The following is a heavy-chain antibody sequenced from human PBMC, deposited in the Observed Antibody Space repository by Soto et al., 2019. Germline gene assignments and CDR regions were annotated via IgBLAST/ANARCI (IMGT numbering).Heavy chain of an antibody. D-gene: IGHD5-18*01. CDR2: INPNTGNT. CDR3: ARRRGYSFDY. CDR1: GYTFTSYD. Sequence: QVQLVQSGAEVKKPGASVKVSCKASGYTFTSYDISWVRQATGQGLEWMGWINPNTGNTGYAQKFQGRVAMTRNTSMTTANMDLSSLKSEDTAVYYCARRRGYSFDYWDQGTLVTVSS. J-gene: IGHJ4*02. V-gene: IGHV1-8*01.